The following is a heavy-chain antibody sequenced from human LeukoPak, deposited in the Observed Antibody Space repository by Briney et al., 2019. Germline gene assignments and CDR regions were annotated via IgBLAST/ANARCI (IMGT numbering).Heavy chain of an antibody. Sequence: PGGSLRLSCAASGFTFSSYAMHWVRQAPGKGLEWVAVISYDGSNKYYADSVKGRFTISRDNSKNTLYLPMNSLRAEDTAVYYRARGVDGCSSTSCYGEIDYWGQGTLVTVSS. CDR3: ARGVDGCSSTSCYGEIDY. CDR1: GFTFSSYA. J-gene: IGHJ4*02. V-gene: IGHV3-30-3*01. CDR2: ISYDGSNK. D-gene: IGHD2-2*01.